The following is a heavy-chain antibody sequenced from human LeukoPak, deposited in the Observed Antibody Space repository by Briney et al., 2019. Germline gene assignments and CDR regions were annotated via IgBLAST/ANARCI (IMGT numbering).Heavy chain of an antibody. CDR3: ARAAVAGRGLYYYYYYYMDV. V-gene: IGHV1-8*03. D-gene: IGHD6-19*01. CDR1: GYTFTSYD. CDR2: MNPNSGNT. Sequence: ASVKVSCKASGYTFTSYDINWVRQATGQGLEWMGWMNPNSGNTGYAQKFQGRVTITRNTSISTAYMELSSLRSEDTAVYYCARAAVAGRGLYYYYYYYMDVWGKGTTVTVSS. J-gene: IGHJ6*03.